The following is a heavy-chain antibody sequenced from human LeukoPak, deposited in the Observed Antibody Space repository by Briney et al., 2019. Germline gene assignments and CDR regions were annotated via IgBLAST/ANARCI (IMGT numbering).Heavy chain of an antibody. Sequence: SGTLSLTCAVSGGSISISNSNWWSWVRQPPGKGLEWIGEIYHSGSTNYNPSLKSRVSISVDTSKNQFSLKLSSVTAADTAVYYCARAFRTVTTAWGLYYFDYWGQGTLVTVSS. D-gene: IGHD4-17*01. CDR2: IYHSGST. CDR1: GGSISISNSNW. J-gene: IGHJ4*02. CDR3: ARAFRTVTTAWGLYYFDY. V-gene: IGHV4-4*02.